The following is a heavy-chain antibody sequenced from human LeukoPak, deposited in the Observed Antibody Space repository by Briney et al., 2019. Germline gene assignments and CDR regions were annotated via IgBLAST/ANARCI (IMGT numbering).Heavy chain of an antibody. D-gene: IGHD2-2*01. CDR1: GGSISGYY. CDR2: IYTSGST. J-gene: IGHJ5*02. CDR3: ARDIVVPAASNWFDP. V-gene: IGHV4-4*07. Sequence: SETLSLTCTVSGGSISGYYWSWIRQPAGKGLEWVGRIYTSGSTNYNPSLKSRVTMSVDTSKNQFSLKLSSVTAADTAVYYCARDIVVPAASNWFDPWGQGTLVTVSS.